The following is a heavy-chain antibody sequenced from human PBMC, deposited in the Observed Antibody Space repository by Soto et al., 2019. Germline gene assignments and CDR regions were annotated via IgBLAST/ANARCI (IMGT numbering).Heavy chain of an antibody. CDR3: VMVDNYVTPTPQDV. D-gene: IGHD3-16*01. CDR2: ISPYTGNT. Sequence: QVQLVQSGDEVKKPRASVKVSFKASGYSFVNYDIAWVREAPGQGFEWMGWISPYTGNTHSASKVQGRLTMTTDTSTSTAYMDLGSLTSDDTAVYYCVMVDNYVTPTPQDVWGQGTTVTVSS. CDR1: GYSFVNYD. V-gene: IGHV1-18*01. J-gene: IGHJ6*02.